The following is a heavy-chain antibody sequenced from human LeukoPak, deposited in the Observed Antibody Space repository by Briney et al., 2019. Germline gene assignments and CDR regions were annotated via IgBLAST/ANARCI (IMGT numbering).Heavy chain of an antibody. V-gene: IGHV4-4*07. CDR3: ARVYCSSTSCLFDY. D-gene: IGHD2-2*01. Sequence: SETLSLICTVSGGSISSYYWIWIRQPAGKELEWIGRVHTSGSTNYNPSLKSRVTMSVDTSKNQFSLKLSSVTAADTAVYYCARVYCSSTSCLFDYWGQGTLVTVSS. J-gene: IGHJ4*02. CDR1: GGSISSYY. CDR2: VHTSGST.